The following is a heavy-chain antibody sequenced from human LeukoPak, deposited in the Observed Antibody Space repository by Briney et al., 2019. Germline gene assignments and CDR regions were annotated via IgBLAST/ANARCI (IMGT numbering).Heavy chain of an antibody. CDR3: TILYRPGGRTGDVFDI. J-gene: IGHJ3*02. D-gene: IGHD1-26*01. CDR2: VDDTGNT. V-gene: IGHV4-59*08. Sequence: SETLSLTCTVSGGSISGYHWSWIRQPPGKGREWVGYVDDTGNTNYRPSLKSRVTMSLDLSKNQFSLEMSSVTAADTAMFYCTILYRPGGRTGDVFDIWGQGTMVTVSS. CDR1: GGSISGYH.